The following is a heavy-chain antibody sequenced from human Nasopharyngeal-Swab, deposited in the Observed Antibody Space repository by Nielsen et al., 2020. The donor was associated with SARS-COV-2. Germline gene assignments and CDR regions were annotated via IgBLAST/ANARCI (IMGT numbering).Heavy chain of an antibody. CDR2: IIAYNGNT. CDR1: GYTFTSYG. Sequence: ASVKVSCKASGYTFTSYGISWVRQAPGQGLEWMGWIIAYNGNTNYAQKLQGRVTMTTDTSTSTAYMELRSLRSDDTAVYYCASGDVVVPAAMEGYYYYYGMDVWGQGTTVTVSS. J-gene: IGHJ6*02. D-gene: IGHD2-2*01. V-gene: IGHV1-18*01. CDR3: ASGDVVVPAAMEGYYYYYGMDV.